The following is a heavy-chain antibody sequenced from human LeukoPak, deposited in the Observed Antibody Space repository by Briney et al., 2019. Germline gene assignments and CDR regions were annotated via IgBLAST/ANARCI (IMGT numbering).Heavy chain of an antibody. V-gene: IGHV3-23*01. D-gene: IGHD6-6*01. CDR2: ISGSGGST. Sequence: GGTLRLSCAASGFTFSSYGMSWVRQAPGKGLEWVSAISGSGGSTYYADSVKGRFTISRDNSKNTLYLQMNSLRAEDTAVYYCARGLVSSSYRYMDVWGKGTTVTVSS. CDR1: GFTFSSYG. J-gene: IGHJ6*03. CDR3: ARGLVSSSYRYMDV.